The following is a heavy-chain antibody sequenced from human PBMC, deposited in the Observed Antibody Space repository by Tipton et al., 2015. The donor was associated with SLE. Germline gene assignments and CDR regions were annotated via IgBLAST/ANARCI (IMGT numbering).Heavy chain of an antibody. CDR3: AREGNGHGFDY. J-gene: IGHJ4*02. CDR2: IWYDGSNK. D-gene: IGHD2-8*01. Sequence: RSLRLSCAASGFTFSSYGMHWVRQAPGKGLEWVAVIWYDGSNKYYADSVKGRFTISRDNSKNTLYLQMNSLRAEDTAVYYCAREGNGHGFDYWGQGTLVTVSS. CDR1: GFTFSSYG. V-gene: IGHV3-33*01.